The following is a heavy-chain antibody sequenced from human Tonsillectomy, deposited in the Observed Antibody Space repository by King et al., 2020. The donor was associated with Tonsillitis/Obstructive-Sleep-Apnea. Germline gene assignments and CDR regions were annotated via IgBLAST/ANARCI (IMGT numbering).Heavy chain of an antibody. CDR2: ISSTGHYT. CDR3: AGGNYGDWLDY. V-gene: IGHV3-11*05. Sequence: VQLVESGGGLVKPGGSLRLSCAASGFTFSDFYMSWIRQAPGKGLEWVSYISSTGHYTDYADSVKGRFTISRDSAKNSLYLQMNSLRAEDTAVYYCAGGNYGDWLDYWGQGTLVTVSS. J-gene: IGHJ4*02. D-gene: IGHD4-17*01. CDR1: GFTFSDFY.